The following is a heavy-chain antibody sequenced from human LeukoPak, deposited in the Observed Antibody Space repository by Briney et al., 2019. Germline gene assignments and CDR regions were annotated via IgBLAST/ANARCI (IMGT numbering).Heavy chain of an antibody. CDR1: GFTFSNYA. J-gene: IGHJ4*02. V-gene: IGHV3-23*01. Sequence: PGGSLRLSCAASGFTFSNYAMTWVRQAPGKGLEWVSSISASGDRTYYTESVKGRFTLSRDNSKNTLSLQMNSLRAEDTAVYYCATTGSGSYYDYWGQGTLVTVSS. CDR2: ISASGDRT. D-gene: IGHD1-26*01. CDR3: ATTGSGSYYDY.